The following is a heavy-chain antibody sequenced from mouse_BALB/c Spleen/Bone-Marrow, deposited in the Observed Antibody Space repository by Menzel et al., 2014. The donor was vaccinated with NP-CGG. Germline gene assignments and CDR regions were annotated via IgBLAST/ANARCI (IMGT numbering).Heavy chain of an antibody. CDR1: GFSLXRYS. J-gene: IGHJ3*01. Sequence: VKLVESGPGLVAPSQSLSITCTVSGFSLXRYSIHWIRQPPGNGLEWLGMIWGGGSTDYNSALKSRLSISKDNSKSQVFLKMNSLQTDDTAIYYCARNLRDPFAYWGQGTLVTVSA. CDR2: IWGGGST. CDR3: ARNLRDPFAY. V-gene: IGHV2-6-4*01.